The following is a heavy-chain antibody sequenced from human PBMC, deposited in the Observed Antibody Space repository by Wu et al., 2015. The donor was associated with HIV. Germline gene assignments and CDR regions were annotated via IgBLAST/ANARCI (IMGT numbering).Heavy chain of an antibody. CDR3: ARDRRRIVMIIVVGKQEAADI. CDR2: ISGYNGQT. Sequence: QVQLVQSGGEVKKPGASVKVSCKASGYDFDSHGISWVRQAPGQGLEWIGWISGYNGQTDYAQKFQDRVTLTTDKSTGTVYMELRKLRSDDTAVYYCARDRRRIVMIIVVGKQEAADIWGQGTKVTVS. D-gene: IGHD3-22*01. CDR1: GYDFDSHG. V-gene: IGHV1-18*01. J-gene: IGHJ3*02.